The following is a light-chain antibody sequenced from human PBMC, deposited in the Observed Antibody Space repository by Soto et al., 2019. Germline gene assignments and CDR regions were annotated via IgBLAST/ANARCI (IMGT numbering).Light chain of an antibody. J-gene: IGLJ1*01. CDR1: RSNIGSNA. CDR2: GNN. Sequence: QSVLTQPPSASGTPGQRVTISCSGSRSNIGSNAVNWYQQLPGTAPKLLMYGNNQRPSGVPDRFSGSTSGTSASLAISGLQSEDEGDYYCCSWTSSTTYVFGTGTKLTVL. V-gene: IGLV1-44*01. CDR3: CSWTSSTTYV.